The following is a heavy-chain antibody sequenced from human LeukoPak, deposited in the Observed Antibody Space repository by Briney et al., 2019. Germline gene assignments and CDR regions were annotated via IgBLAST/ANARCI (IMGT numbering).Heavy chain of an antibody. Sequence: GGSLRLSCAASGFTFSSYSMNLVRQAPGKGLEWVSSISSSSSYIYYADSVKGRFTISRDNAKNSLYLQMNSLRAEDTAVYYCARVGYYYNSSGYFDYWGQGTLVTVSS. CDR2: ISSSSSYI. CDR3: ARVGYYYNSSGYFDY. J-gene: IGHJ4*02. D-gene: IGHD3-22*01. CDR1: GFTFSSYS. V-gene: IGHV3-21*01.